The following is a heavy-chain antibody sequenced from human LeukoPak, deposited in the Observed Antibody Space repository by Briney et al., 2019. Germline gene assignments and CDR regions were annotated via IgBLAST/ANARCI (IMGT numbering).Heavy chain of an antibody. Sequence: SETLSLTCTVSGGSISSSSYYWGWIRQPPGKGLEWIGSIYYSGSTDYNPSLKSRVTISVDTSKNQFSLKLSSVTAADTAVYYCARESFDFWSGYSFYYYYYMDVWGKGTTVTVSS. V-gene: IGHV4-39*07. CDR3: ARESFDFWSGYSFYYYYYMDV. CDR1: GGSISSSSYY. D-gene: IGHD3-3*01. J-gene: IGHJ6*03. CDR2: IYYSGST.